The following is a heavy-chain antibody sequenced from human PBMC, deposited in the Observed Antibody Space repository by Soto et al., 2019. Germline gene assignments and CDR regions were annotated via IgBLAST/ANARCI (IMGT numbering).Heavy chain of an antibody. CDR3: ARVQSGYDFAY. Sequence: QVQLVQSGAEVKKPGASVKVSCKASGYTFTSYGINWVRQAPGQGLEWMGWISAYNGNTHYAQKRQARVTMTTDTSTSTAYMVLRSVRSDDTAVYYCARVQSGYDFAYWGQGTLVTVSS. D-gene: IGHD5-12*01. CDR2: ISAYNGNT. CDR1: GYTFTSYG. J-gene: IGHJ4*02. V-gene: IGHV1-18*01.